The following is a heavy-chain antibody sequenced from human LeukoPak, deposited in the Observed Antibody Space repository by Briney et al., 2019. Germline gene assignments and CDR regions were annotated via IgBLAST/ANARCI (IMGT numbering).Heavy chain of an antibody. CDR3: ARPPHELVSAAPFDY. J-gene: IGHJ4*02. V-gene: IGHV1-2*02. CDR1: GYTFPLYY. CDR2: ILPNSGDT. D-gene: IGHD2-2*01. Sequence: GASVQVSCKASGYTFPLYYIHWLRQAPGEGLEWVGWILPNSGDTFYAQRFRGRVTMTSDTSTNTAYMDLYKLTSDDTAVYFCARPPHELVSAAPFDYWGQGTLGTVSS.